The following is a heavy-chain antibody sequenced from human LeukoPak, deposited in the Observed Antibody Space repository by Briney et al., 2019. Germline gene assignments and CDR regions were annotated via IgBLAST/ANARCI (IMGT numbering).Heavy chain of an antibody. CDR3: ATTYGSGSYYFDY. D-gene: IGHD3-10*01. J-gene: IGHJ4*02. Sequence: PSETLSLTCAVSGGSISSSNWWSWVRQPPGKGLEWIGEIYHSGSTNYNQSLKSRVTISVDKSKNQFSLKLSSVTAADTAVYYCATTYGSGSYYFDYWGQGTLVTVSS. CDR2: IYHSGST. CDR1: GGSISSSNW. V-gene: IGHV4-4*02.